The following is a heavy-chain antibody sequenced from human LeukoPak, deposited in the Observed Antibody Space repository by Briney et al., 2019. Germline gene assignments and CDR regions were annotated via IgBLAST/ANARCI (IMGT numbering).Heavy chain of an antibody. CDR1: GGSISSGSYY. CDR3: ARELGYCSGGSCYSAVGWFDP. Sequence: SETLSLTCTVSGGSISSGSYYWSWIRQPPGKGLEWIGSIYYSGSTYYNPSLKSRVTISVDTSKNQFSLKLSSVTAADTAVYYCARELGYCSGGSCYSAVGWFDPWGQGTLVTVSS. V-gene: IGHV4-39*07. D-gene: IGHD2-15*01. CDR2: IYYSGST. J-gene: IGHJ5*02.